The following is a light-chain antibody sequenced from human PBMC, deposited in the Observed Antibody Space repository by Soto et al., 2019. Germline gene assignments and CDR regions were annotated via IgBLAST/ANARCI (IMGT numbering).Light chain of an antibody. V-gene: IGLV1-44*01. Sequence: QSVLTQPPSASGTPGQRVTISCSGGSSIGGSTVNWYQQLPGTAPKLLIYNHNQRPSGVPDRFSASKSGTSASLAISGLQSDDEADYFCAAWDDTLNGLLFGGGTKLTVL. CDR3: AAWDDTLNGLL. CDR1: SSIGGST. CDR2: NHN. J-gene: IGLJ3*02.